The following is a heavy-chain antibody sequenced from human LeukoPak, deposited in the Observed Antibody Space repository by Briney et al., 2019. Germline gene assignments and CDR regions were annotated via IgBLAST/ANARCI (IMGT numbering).Heavy chain of an antibody. Sequence: ASVKVSCRASGGTFSSYAISWVRQAPGQGLEWMGGVIPIFGTANYAQKFQGRVTIIADESTSTAYMELSSLRCEDTAVYYCARRISGYDYDPWGQGTLVAVSS. CDR2: VIPIFGTA. J-gene: IGHJ5*02. D-gene: IGHD5-12*01. V-gene: IGHV1-69*13. CDR1: GGTFSSYA. CDR3: ARRISGYDYDP.